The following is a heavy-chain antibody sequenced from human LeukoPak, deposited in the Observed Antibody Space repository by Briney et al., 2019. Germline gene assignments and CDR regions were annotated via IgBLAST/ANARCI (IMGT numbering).Heavy chain of an antibody. V-gene: IGHV3-53*05. J-gene: IGHJ4*02. CDR1: GFTVSSNY. D-gene: IGHD1-26*01. CDR3: ARVSGIVGATLY. CDR2: MYSGGST. Sequence: GGSLRLSRAASGFTVSSNYMNWVRQAPGKGLEWVSVMYSGGSTFYGDSVKGRFTISRDNSMNTLYLQMNSLRSDDTAVYYCARVSGIVGATLYWGQGTLVTVSS.